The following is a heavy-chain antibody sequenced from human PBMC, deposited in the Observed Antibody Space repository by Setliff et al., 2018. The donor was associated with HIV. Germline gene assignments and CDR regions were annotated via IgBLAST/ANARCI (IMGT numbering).Heavy chain of an antibody. CDR2: INAGNGNT. D-gene: IGHD3-10*01. CDR1: GYTISSYA. V-gene: IGHV1-3*01. CDR3: ARGYFGSSGFGFQH. J-gene: IGHJ1*01. Sequence: ASVKVSCKASGYTISSYAIHWMRQAPGQRLEWMGWINAGNGNTQFSQEFQGRVTITRDTSASTVYMELRSLRTEDTAVYYCARGYFGSSGFGFQHWGQGTAVTVSS.